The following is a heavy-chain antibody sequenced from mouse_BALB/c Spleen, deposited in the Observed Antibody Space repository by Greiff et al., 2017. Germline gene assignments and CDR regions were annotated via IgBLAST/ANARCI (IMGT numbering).Heavy chain of an antibody. CDR2: IWTGGGT. V-gene: IGHV2-9-2*01. CDR3: VRVYYGNPGD. CDR1: GFSLTSYD. Sequence: QVQLKESGPGLVAPSQSLSITCTVSGFSLTSYDISWIRQPPGKGLEWLGVIWTGGGTNYNSAFMSRLSISKDNSKSQVFLKMNSLQTDDTAIYYCVRVYYGNPGDWGQGTSVTVSP. D-gene: IGHD2-1*01. J-gene: IGHJ4*01.